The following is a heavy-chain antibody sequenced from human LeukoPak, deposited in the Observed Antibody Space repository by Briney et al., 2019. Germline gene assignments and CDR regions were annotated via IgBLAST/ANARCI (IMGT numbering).Heavy chain of an antibody. CDR3: ARALDQDTGDAFDI. Sequence: TSETLSLTCTVSGFSISSGYYWGWIRQPPGQGLEWIGSIYHSGSTYYNPSLKSRVTISVDTSKNQFSLKVSSVTAADTAVYYCARALDQDTGDAFDIWGQGTMVTVSS. CDR2: IYHSGST. D-gene: IGHD3/OR15-3a*01. J-gene: IGHJ3*02. V-gene: IGHV4-38-2*02. CDR1: GFSISSGYY.